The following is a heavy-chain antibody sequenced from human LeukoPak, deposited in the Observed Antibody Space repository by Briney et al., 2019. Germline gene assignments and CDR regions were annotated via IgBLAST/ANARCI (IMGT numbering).Heavy chain of an antibody. Sequence: GGSLRLSCAASGFTFSSYGMSWVRQAPGKGLEWVSGISGSGSGTYYADSVKGRFTISRDNSKNTLHLQMNSLRAEDTAVYYCVRDWGYDSSGYWQKYFDTWGQGTLVTVSS. CDR1: GFTFSSYG. V-gene: IGHV3-23*01. CDR3: VRDWGYDSSGYWQKYFDT. D-gene: IGHD3-22*01. CDR2: ISGSGSGT. J-gene: IGHJ4*02.